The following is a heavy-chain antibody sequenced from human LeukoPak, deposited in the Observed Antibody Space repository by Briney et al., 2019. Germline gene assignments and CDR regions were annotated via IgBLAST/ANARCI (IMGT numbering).Heavy chain of an antibody. CDR3: ARGTAAAGTDY. D-gene: IGHD6-13*01. J-gene: IGHJ4*02. CDR1: GYTFTSYG. Sequence: GASVKVSCKASGYTFTSYGISWVRQAPGQGLEWMGWMNPNSGNTGYAQKFQGRVTMTRNTSISTAYMELSSLRSEDTAVYYCARGTAAAGTDYWGQGTLVTVSS. V-gene: IGHV1-8*02. CDR2: MNPNSGNT.